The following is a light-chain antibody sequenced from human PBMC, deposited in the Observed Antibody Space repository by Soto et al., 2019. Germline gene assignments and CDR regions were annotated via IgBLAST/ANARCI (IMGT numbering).Light chain of an antibody. V-gene: IGKV1-5*03. CDR2: KAS. J-gene: IGKJ4*01. Sequence: DIQMTQSPSTLSASLGDRVTITCRASQSISSWLAWYQQKPGKAPKPLIYKASSLESGVPSRFSGSGSGTEFNLTISSLQPDDFATYHCQQYNRYSPLTFGGGTKVEIK. CDR3: QQYNRYSPLT. CDR1: QSISSW.